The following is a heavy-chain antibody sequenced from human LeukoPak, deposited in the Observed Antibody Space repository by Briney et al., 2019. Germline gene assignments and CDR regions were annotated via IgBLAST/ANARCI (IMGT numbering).Heavy chain of an antibody. D-gene: IGHD2-2*01. J-gene: IGHJ6*04. CDR3: ARDPPPYDIVVVPAAPPDYYYYGMDV. CDR2: IIPIFSTA. CDR1: GGTYSSYA. Sequence: ASVKVSCKASGGTYSSYAISWVRQAPGQGLEWMGGIIPIFSTANYAQKFQGRVTITADKSTSTAYMELSSLRYEDTAVYYCARDPPPYDIVVVPAAPPDYYYYGMDVWGKGTTVTVSS. V-gene: IGHV1-69*06.